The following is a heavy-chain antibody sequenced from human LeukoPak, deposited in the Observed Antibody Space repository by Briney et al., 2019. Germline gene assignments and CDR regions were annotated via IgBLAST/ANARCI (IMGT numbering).Heavy chain of an antibody. CDR1: GFTFSSYS. CDR2: LSDSGGST. J-gene: IGHJ4*02. D-gene: IGHD5-18*01. V-gene: IGHV3-23*01. Sequence: GGSLRLSCAASGFTFSSYSMNWVRQAPGKGLEWVSALSDSGGSTFYADSVKGRFTISRDNSNNTLYLQMNSLRAEDTAVYYCAKRAGRDTREYWGQGTLVTVSS. CDR3: AKRAGRDTREY.